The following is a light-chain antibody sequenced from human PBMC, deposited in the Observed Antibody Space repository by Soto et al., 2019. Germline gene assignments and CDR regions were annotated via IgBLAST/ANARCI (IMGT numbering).Light chain of an antibody. CDR1: GSNIGSYT. J-gene: IGLJ3*02. V-gene: IGLV1-44*01. CDR3: STWDDSLNGWV. Sequence: QSVLTQPPSASGTPGQGVTISCSGSGSNIGSYTVTWYQQPPGTAPKFLIFRNSERPSGVPDRFSGSKSGTSASLAISGLQSEDEADYYCSTWDDSLNGWVFGGGTKLTV. CDR2: RNS.